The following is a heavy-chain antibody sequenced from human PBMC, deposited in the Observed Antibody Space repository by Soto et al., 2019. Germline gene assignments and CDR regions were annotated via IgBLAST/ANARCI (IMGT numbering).Heavy chain of an antibody. Sequence: ESGGGLVQPGGSLRISCAASGLTVSTNYMSWVRQAPGKGLGWVSIIYYGGTTYYADSVKGRFTISRDDSKNTLYLQMHSLRAEDTAVYYCARDYDTSRGDWAYYGIDVWGQGTTVTVSS. J-gene: IGHJ6*02. CDR1: GLTVSTNY. D-gene: IGHD3-9*01. CDR2: IYYGGTT. CDR3: ARDYDTSRGDWAYYGIDV. V-gene: IGHV3-66*01.